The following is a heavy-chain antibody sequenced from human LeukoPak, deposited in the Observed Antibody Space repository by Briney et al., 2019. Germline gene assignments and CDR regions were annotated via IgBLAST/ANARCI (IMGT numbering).Heavy chain of an antibody. CDR3: AATVTGPSYFDY. V-gene: IGHV3-30*03. Sequence: GGSLRLSCAASGFTFSSYGMHWVRQAPGKGLEWVAVISYDGSNKYYADSVKGRFTISRDNSKNTLYLQMNSLRAEDTAVYYCAATVTGPSYFDYWGQGTLVTVSS. J-gene: IGHJ4*02. CDR2: ISYDGSNK. CDR1: GFTFSSYG. D-gene: IGHD4-17*01.